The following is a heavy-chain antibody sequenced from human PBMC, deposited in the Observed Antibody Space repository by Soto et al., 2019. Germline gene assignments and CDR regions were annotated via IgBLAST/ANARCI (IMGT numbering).Heavy chain of an antibody. J-gene: IGHJ6*02. CDR1: GGSINTFDFS. D-gene: IGHD3-3*01. Sequence: SETLSLTCAVSGGSINTFDFSWSWIRQPPGRGLEWIGSVYQSGRTYYIPSLKSRVTMSLEKSKNQFSLKINSVVAADTAIYYCAREMTIFGVAPGGGVDVWGQGTTVTVSS. CDR2: VYQSGRT. CDR3: AREMTIFGVAPGGGVDV. V-gene: IGHV4-30-2*01.